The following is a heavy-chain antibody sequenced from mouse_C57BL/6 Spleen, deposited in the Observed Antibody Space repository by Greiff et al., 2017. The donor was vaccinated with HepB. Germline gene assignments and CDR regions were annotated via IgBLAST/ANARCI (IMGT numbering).Heavy chain of an antibody. CDR2: INPNNGGT. Sequence: EVQLQQSGPELVKPGASVKMSCKASGYTFTDYNMHWVKQSHGKSLEWIGYINPNNGGTSYNQKFKGKATLTVNKSSSTAYMELRSLTSEDSAVYYCARMCDYDGYYAMDYWGQGTSVTVSS. CDR3: ARMCDYDGYYAMDY. D-gene: IGHD2-4*01. V-gene: IGHV1-22*01. CDR1: GYTFTDYN. J-gene: IGHJ4*01.